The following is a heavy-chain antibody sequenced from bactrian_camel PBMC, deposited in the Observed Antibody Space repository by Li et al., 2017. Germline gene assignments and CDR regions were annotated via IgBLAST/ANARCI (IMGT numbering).Heavy chain of an antibody. CDR3: VARGSGLCYTWASSSYKY. D-gene: IGHD2*01. CDR1: GITFEDSD. Sequence: DVQLVESGGGSVQAGGSLRLSCTRSGITFEDSDMGWYRQAPGNECERVSTITAAGTSTYADAVKGRFTISRDNAKNTLDLQMNSLKPEDTAMYYCVARGSGLCYTWASSSYKYWGQGTQVTVS. CDR2: TITAAGTS. J-gene: IGHJ4*01. V-gene: IGHV3S66*01.